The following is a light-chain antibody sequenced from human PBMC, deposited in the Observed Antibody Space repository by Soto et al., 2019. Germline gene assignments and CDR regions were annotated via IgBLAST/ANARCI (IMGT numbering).Light chain of an antibody. CDR3: QKYDRAPRT. Sequence: DIQMTQSPSSLSASVGDSVTITCRASQGINNYLAWYQQKPGKVPVLLIYSASTLKPGIPSRFSGSGAGTDFTLTISSLQPEDFATYYCQKYDRAPRTFGQGTKVDIK. CDR1: QGINNY. V-gene: IGKV1-27*01. CDR2: SAS. J-gene: IGKJ1*01.